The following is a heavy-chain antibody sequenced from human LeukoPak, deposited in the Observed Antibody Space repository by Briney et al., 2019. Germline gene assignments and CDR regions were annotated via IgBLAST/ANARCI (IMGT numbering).Heavy chain of an antibody. D-gene: IGHD1/OR15-1a*01. Sequence: GGSLRLSCAASGLPFSTFAMNWVRQAPGKGLEWVSAISGSGITTHYIDSVKGRFTISRDNSKNTLYPQMNSLRAEDTAVYYCAKDEQPGGGRGRGTLVTVSS. J-gene: IGHJ2*01. CDR1: GLPFSTFA. V-gene: IGHV3-23*01. CDR2: ISGSGITT. CDR3: AKDEQPGGG.